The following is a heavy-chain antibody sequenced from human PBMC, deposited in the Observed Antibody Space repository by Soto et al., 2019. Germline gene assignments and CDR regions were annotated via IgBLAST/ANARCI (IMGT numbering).Heavy chain of an antibody. D-gene: IGHD5-12*01. CDR1: GGSISSYY. J-gene: IGHJ4*02. CDR2: IYYSGST. CDR3: ARASGKWLRSGNFDY. V-gene: IGHV4-59*01. Sequence: SETLSLTCTVSGGSISSYYWSWIRQPPGKGLEWIGYIYYSGSTNHNPSLKSRVTISVDTSKNQFSLKLSSVTAADTAVYYCARASGKWLRSGNFDYWGQGTLVTVSS.